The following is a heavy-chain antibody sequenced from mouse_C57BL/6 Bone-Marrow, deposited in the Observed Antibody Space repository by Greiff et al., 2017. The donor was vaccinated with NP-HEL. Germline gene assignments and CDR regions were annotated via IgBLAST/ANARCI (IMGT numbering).Heavy chain of an antibody. J-gene: IGHJ2*01. V-gene: IGHV1-52*01. D-gene: IGHD2-3*01. CDR2: IDPSDSGT. Sequence: VQLQQPGAELVRPGSSVKLSCKASGYTFTSYWMHWVKQRPIQGLEWIGNIDPSDSGTHYNQKFKDKATLTVDKSSSTAYMQLSSLTSEVSAVYYGAREGGGYWGYCFDYWGQGTTLTVSS. CDR1: GYTFTSYW. CDR3: AREGGGYWGYCFDY.